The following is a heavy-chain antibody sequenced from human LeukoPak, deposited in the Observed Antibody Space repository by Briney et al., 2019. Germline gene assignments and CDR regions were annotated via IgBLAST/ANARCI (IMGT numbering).Heavy chain of an antibody. D-gene: IGHD3-10*01. Sequence: GGSLRLSCAASDFSFITYAMSWVRQAPGKGLEWVSTISGGGDATYYADSVKGRFTISRDNSKNTLYLQMNSLRAEDTAVYFCARGGVDYYGSGTYYLMYYFDYWGQGALVTVSS. CDR2: ISGGGDAT. J-gene: IGHJ4*02. V-gene: IGHV3-23*01. CDR3: ARGGVDYYGSGTYYLMYYFDY. CDR1: DFSFITYA.